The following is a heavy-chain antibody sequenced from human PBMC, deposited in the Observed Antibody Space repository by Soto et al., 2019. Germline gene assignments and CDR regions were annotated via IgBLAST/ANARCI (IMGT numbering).Heavy chain of an antibody. V-gene: IGHV3-33*01. CDR1: GFTFSSYG. D-gene: IGHD2-21*02. CDR2: IWYDGSNK. J-gene: IGHJ4*02. Sequence: GGSLRLSCAASGFTFSSYGMHWVRQAPGKGLEWVAVIWYDGSNKYYADSVKGRFTISRDNSKNTLYLQMNSLRAEDTAVYYCARDSTLLGGDFDYWGQGTLVTVSS. CDR3: ARDSTLLGGDFDY.